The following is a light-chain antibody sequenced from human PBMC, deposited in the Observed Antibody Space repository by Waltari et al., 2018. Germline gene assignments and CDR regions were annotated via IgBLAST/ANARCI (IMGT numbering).Light chain of an antibody. CDR3: NSFTSGVTYF. V-gene: IGLV2-14*03. CDR2: DVN. Sequence: CYQPHPGKAPKLMIYDVNKRPAGVSNRFSCSKSGNTASLTISALQAQDESDYYCNSFTSGVTYFFGTWSKVTVL. J-gene: IGLJ1*01.